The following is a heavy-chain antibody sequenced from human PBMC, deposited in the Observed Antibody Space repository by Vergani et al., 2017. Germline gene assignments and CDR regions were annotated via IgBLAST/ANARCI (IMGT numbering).Heavy chain of an antibody. D-gene: IGHD1-14*01. CDR1: GGSISSYY. CDR2: IYYSGST. CDR3: ARREYNRNSIDY. Sequence: QVQLQESGPGLVKPSETLSLTCTVSGGSISSYYWSWIRQPPGKGLEWIGYIYYSGSTNYNPSLKSRVTISVDTSKNQFSLKLSSVTAADTAVYYCARREYNRNSIDYWGQGTLVTVSS. V-gene: IGHV4-59*01. J-gene: IGHJ4*02.